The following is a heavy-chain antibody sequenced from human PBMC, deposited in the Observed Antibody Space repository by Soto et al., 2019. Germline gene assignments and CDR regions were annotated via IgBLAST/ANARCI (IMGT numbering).Heavy chain of an antibody. V-gene: IGHV1-3*01. CDR3: ATRGYCIGGSWYPLSMDV. J-gene: IGHJ6*02. Sequence: ASVKVSCKASGYTFTSYAMHWVRQAPGQRLEWMGWINAGNGNTKYSQKFQGRVTITRDTSASTAYMELSSLRSEDTAVYYCATRGYCIGGSWYPLSMDVWGQGAAVTVS. CDR1: GYTFTSYA. CDR2: INAGNGNT. D-gene: IGHD2-15*01.